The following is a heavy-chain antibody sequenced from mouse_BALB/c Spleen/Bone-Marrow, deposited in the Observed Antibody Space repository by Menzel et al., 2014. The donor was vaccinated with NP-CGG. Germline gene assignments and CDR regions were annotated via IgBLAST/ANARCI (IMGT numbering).Heavy chain of an antibody. CDR2: INPSSGGT. CDR3: TIEYGITTKDYYALDY. J-gene: IGHJ4*01. D-gene: IGHD2-4*01. V-gene: IGHV1S16*01. CDR1: GYTFTTYW. Sequence: QVQLQQPGAELVKPGASVKLSCKASGYTFTTYWMHWVRLRPGQGFDWIGEINPSSGGTYYNEKFRRKATLTVDESSSTAYMQLSSLTSEDSAVYYCTIEYGITTKDYYALDYWGQGTSVTVSS.